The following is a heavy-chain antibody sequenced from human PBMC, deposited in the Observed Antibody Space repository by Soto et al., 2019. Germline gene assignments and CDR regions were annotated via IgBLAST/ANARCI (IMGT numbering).Heavy chain of an antibody. CDR3: AKDVLRFLEWLAFYGMDV. Sequence: GGSLRLSCAASGFTFSDYYMSWIRQAPGKGLEWVAVISYDGSNKYYADSVKGRFTISRDNSKNTLYLQMNSLRAEDTAVYYCAKDVLRFLEWLAFYGMDVWGQGTTVTVSS. CDR1: GFTFSDYY. J-gene: IGHJ6*02. CDR2: ISYDGSNK. V-gene: IGHV3-30*18. D-gene: IGHD3-3*01.